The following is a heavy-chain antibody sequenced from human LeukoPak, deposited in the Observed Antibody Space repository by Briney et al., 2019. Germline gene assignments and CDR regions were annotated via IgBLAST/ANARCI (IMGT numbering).Heavy chain of an antibody. J-gene: IGHJ5*02. CDR3: AKAGKLWELYNWVDP. Sequence: GGSLRLSCAASGFTFSSYAMSWVRQAPGKGLEWVSGISGSGGSTYYADSVKGRFTISRDNSKNTLYLQMNSLRAEDTAVYYCAKAGKLWELYNWVDPWGQGTLVTVSS. V-gene: IGHV3-23*01. CDR1: GFTFSSYA. CDR2: ISGSGGST. D-gene: IGHD1-26*01.